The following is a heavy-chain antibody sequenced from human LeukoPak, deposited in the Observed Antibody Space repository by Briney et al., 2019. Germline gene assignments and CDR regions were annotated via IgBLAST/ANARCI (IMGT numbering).Heavy chain of an antibody. CDR2: ISGSGGST. V-gene: IGHV3-23*01. CDR3: AKKAQAAGTGFDY. Sequence: SGGSLRLSCAASGFTFSSYAMSWVRQAPGKGLEWVSAISGSGGSTCYADSVKGRFTISRDNSKNTLYLQMNSLRAEDTAVYYCAKKAQAAGTGFDYWGQGTLVTVSS. J-gene: IGHJ4*02. D-gene: IGHD6-13*01. CDR1: GFTFSSYA.